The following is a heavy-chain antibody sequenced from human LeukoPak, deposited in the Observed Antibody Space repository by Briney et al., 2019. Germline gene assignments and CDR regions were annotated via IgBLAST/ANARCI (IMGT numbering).Heavy chain of an antibody. CDR2: IRSKANSYAT. J-gene: IGHJ4*02. Sequence: GGSLRLSCAASGVTFSGSAIHWVRQASGKGLEWLGRIRSKANSYATAYGASVEGRFTISRDDSKNTAYLQMNSLITEDTAVYFCTALGIAAAGMDYWGQGTLVTVSS. CDR1: GVTFSGSA. CDR3: TALGIAAAGMDY. V-gene: IGHV3-73*01. D-gene: IGHD6-13*01.